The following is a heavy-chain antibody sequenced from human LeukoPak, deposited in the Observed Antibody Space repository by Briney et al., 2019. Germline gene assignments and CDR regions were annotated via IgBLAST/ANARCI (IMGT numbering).Heavy chain of an antibody. CDR3: ARHWRRITFGGVIGPFDY. V-gene: IGHV1-2*02. Sequence: ASVKVSCKASGYTFTGYYVHWVRQAPGQGLEWMGWINPNSGGTNYAQKFQGRVTMTRDTSISTAYMELSRLRSDDTAVYYCARHWRRITFGGVIGPFDYWGQGSLVTVSS. J-gene: IGHJ4*02. D-gene: IGHD3-16*02. CDR2: INPNSGGT. CDR1: GYTFTGYY.